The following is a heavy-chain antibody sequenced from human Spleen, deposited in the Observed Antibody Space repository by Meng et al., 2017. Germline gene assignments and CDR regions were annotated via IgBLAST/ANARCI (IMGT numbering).Heavy chain of an antibody. CDR1: GFTFSSYW. CDR3: ARTGYSSGWYSYWYFDL. V-gene: IGHV3-74*01. Sequence: GESLKISCAASGFTFSSYWMHWVRQAPGKGLVWVSRINSDGSSTSYADSVKGRFTISRDNAKNTLYLQMNSLRAEDTAVYYCARTGYSSGWYSYWYFDLWGRGTLVTVSS. CDR2: INSDGSST. D-gene: IGHD6-19*01. J-gene: IGHJ2*01.